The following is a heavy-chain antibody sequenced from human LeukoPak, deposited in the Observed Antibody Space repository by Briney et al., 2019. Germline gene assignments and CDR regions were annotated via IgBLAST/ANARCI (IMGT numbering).Heavy chain of an antibody. Sequence: SVKVSCKASGGTFSSYAISWVRQAPGQGLEWMGRIIPILGIANYAQKFQGRVTITADKSTSTAYMELSSLRSEDTAVYYCARSGYCSGGSCSDYYYYGMDVWGQGTTVTVSS. J-gene: IGHJ6*02. D-gene: IGHD2-15*01. CDR2: IIPILGIA. CDR1: GGTFSSYA. CDR3: ARSGYCSGGSCSDYYYYGMDV. V-gene: IGHV1-69*04.